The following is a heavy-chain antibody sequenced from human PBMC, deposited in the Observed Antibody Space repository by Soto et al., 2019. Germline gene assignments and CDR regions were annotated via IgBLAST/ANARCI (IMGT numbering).Heavy chain of an antibody. V-gene: IGHV4-4*02. CDR3: ARGITMVRGVIFSPYFDY. CDR2: IYHSGST. Sequence: PSETLSLTCAVSGGSISSSNWWSWVRQPPGKGLEWIGEIYHSGSTNYNPSLKSRVTISVDKSKNQFSLKLSSVTAADTAVYYCARGITMVRGVIFSPYFDYWGQGTLVTVSS. D-gene: IGHD3-10*01. CDR1: GGSISSSNW. J-gene: IGHJ4*02.